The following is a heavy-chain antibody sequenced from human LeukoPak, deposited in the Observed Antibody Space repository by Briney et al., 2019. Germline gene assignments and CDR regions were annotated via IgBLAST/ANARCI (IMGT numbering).Heavy chain of an antibody. CDR3: AKRGLVIRGILVIGYHQEAYHYDY. CDR1: GISLTNYA. V-gene: IGHV3-23*01. D-gene: IGHD3-10*01. J-gene: IGHJ4*02. CDR2: ISERGGST. Sequence: GGSLRLSCVVSGISLTNYAMTWVRQAPGKGLEWVSYISERGGSTSYADSVKGRFTIARDTSLNTLYLQMTSLRAEDTAVYFCAKRGLVIRGILVIGYHQEAYHYDYWGQGVLVTVSS.